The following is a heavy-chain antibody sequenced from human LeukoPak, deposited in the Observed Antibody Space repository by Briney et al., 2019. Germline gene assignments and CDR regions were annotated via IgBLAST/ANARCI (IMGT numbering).Heavy chain of an antibody. V-gene: IGHV3-30*04. Sequence: QPGRSLRLSCAASGFTFSSYAMHWVRQAPGKGLEWVAVISYDGSNKYYADSVKGRFTISRDNAKNSLSLQMNSLRAEDTAVYYCARESGYRGLSFDIWGQGTMVTVSS. CDR3: ARESGYRGLSFDI. J-gene: IGHJ3*02. D-gene: IGHD1-26*01. CDR1: GFTFSSYA. CDR2: ISYDGSNK.